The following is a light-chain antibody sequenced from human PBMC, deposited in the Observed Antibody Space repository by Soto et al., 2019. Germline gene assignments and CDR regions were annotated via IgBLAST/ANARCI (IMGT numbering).Light chain of an antibody. J-gene: IGKJ5*01. Sequence: LRQSPAARSLSTGERAALSCRASQSVSVYLGWYQQKRGQAPRIIIYDASNRATGIPARFSGSGSGTDFTITISSLEPEDFEAYYSEQRSDWPLTLGQGTRLEIK. V-gene: IGKV3-11*01. CDR2: DAS. CDR1: QSVSVY. CDR3: EQRSDWPLT.